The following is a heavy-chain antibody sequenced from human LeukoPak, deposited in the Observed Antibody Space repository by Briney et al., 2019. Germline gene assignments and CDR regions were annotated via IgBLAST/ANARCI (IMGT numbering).Heavy chain of an antibody. CDR2: IKSKTDGGTT. V-gene: IGHV3-15*01. CDR3: TTVTTKYYGDYEAFDY. D-gene: IGHD4-17*01. CDR1: GFTFSSAW. Sequence: GGSLRLSCAASGFTFSSAWMIWVRQAPGKGLEWVGRIKSKTDGGTTDYAAPVKGRFTISRDDSKNTLYLQMNSLKTEDTAVYYCTTVTTKYYGDYEAFDYWGQGTLVTVST. J-gene: IGHJ4*02.